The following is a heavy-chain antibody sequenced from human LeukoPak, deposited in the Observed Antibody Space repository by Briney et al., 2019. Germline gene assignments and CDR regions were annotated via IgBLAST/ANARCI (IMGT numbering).Heavy chain of an antibody. J-gene: IGHJ4*02. D-gene: IGHD6-13*01. CDR1: GFTFSYHW. Sequence: GGSLRLSCAASGFTFSYHWMTWVRQAPGKGLEWVANIKNDGAVKNYVDSVKGRFTIFRDNAKNSLYLQMNSLRAEDTAVYYCAKDSYSKGDFWGQGVLVTVSS. V-gene: IGHV3-7*01. CDR3: AKDSYSKGDF. CDR2: IKNDGAVK.